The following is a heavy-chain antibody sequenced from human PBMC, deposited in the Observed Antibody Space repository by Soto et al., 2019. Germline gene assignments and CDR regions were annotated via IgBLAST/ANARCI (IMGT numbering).Heavy chain of an antibody. J-gene: IGHJ4*02. V-gene: IGHV3-23*01. CDR1: GFTFSSYA. D-gene: IGHD3-9*01. Sequence: GGSLRLSCAASGFTFSSYAMSWVRQAPGKGLEWVSAISGSGGSTYYADSVKGRFTISRDNSKNTLYLQMNSLRAEDTAVYYCAKYPLRYIDWPIDYWGQGTLVTVSS. CDR3: AKYPLRYIDWPIDY. CDR2: ISGSGGST.